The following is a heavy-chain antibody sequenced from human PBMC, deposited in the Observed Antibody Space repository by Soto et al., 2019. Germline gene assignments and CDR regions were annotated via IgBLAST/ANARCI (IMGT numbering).Heavy chain of an antibody. CDR3: ARDLFTYCVCYLYAFYI. V-gene: IGHV1-18*01. CDR1: GYTFTSYG. D-gene: IGHD2-8*01. Sequence: GASVKVSCKASGYTFTSYGISWVRQAPGQGLEWMGWISAYNGNTNYAQKLQGRVTMTTDTSTSTAYMELRSLRSDDTAVYYCARDLFTYCVCYLYAFYIRAKRTMVPVS. J-gene: IGHJ3*02. CDR2: ISAYNGNT.